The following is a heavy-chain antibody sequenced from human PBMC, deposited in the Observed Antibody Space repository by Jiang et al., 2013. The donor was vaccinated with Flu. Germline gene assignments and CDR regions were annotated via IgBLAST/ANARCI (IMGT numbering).Heavy chain of an antibody. CDR3: AGDGVGFYDSRGYEFDH. V-gene: IGHV4-38-2*02. CDR2: IHHSGST. D-gene: IGHD3-22*01. Sequence: GLVKPSETLSLTCAVSGYSISSGYYWGWIRQPPGKGLEWIGTIHHSGSTYFNPSLKSRVTISVDTSKNQFSLKLSSVTAADTAVYYCAGDGVGFYDSRGYEFDHWGQGTLVTVSS. J-gene: IGHJ4*02. CDR1: GYSISSGYY.